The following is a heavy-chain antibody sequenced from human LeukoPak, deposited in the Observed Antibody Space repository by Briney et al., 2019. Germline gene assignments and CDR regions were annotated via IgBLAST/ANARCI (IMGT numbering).Heavy chain of an antibody. Sequence: SKTLSLTCRVYGGSFSGYYWSWIRQSPGRRLEWLGEINHSGSTNYHPSLRSRLTISVDKSNNKFSLNMTSVTAADTAVYFCARRTPGLYFGAFYYYMDVWGKGATVIISS. J-gene: IGHJ6*03. CDR2: INHSGST. CDR3: ARRTPGLYFGAFYYYMDV. D-gene: IGHD3-16*02. V-gene: IGHV4-34*01. CDR1: GGSFSGYY.